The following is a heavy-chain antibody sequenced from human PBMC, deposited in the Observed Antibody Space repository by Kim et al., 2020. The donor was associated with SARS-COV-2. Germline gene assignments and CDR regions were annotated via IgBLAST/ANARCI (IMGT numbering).Heavy chain of an antibody. CDR2: FYYGGHT. D-gene: IGHD2-2*01. J-gene: IGHJ4*02. V-gene: IGHV4-39*01. CDR1: GGPIDSSSYY. CDR3: ARLERYCSTPSCVE. Sequence: SETLSLTCTVSGGPIDSSSYYWTWIRQPPGKGLEWIASFYYGGHTYYSPSLKSRVTISVDTSKKQVSLKLSSVTAADTAVYYCARLERYCSTPSCVEWGQGSLVTVSS.